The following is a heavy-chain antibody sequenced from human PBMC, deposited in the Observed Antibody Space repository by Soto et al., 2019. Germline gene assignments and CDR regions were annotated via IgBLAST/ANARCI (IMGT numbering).Heavy chain of an antibody. CDR2: ISAYNGNT. D-gene: IGHD1-20*01. Sequence: GASVKVSCKASGYTFTSYGISWVRQAPGQGLEWMGWISAYNGNTNSAQRLQGRVTMTTDTSTSTAYMELRSLRSDDTALYYCARDVPIISGTSRYGMDVWGQGTTVTVSS. J-gene: IGHJ6*02. V-gene: IGHV1-18*01. CDR3: ARDVPIISGTSRYGMDV. CDR1: GYTFTSYG.